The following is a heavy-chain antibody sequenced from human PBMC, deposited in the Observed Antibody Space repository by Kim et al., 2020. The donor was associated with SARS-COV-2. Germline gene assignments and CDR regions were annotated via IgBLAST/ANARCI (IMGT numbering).Heavy chain of an antibody. J-gene: IGHJ3*02. CDR3: ARGDPIFTMIVVVNAFDI. V-gene: IGHV1-3*01. CDR2: INAGNGNT. CDR1: GYTFTSYA. D-gene: IGHD3-22*01. Sequence: ASVKVSCKASGYTFTSYAMHWVRQAPGQRLEWMGWINAGNGNTKYSQKFQGRVTITRDTSASTAYMELSSLRSEDTAVYYCARGDPIFTMIVVVNAFDIWGQGTMVTVSS.